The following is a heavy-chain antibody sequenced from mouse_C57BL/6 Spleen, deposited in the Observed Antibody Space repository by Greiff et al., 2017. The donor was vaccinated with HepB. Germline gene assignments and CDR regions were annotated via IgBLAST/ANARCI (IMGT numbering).Heavy chain of an antibody. CDR2: IHPNSGST. CDR1: GYTFTSYW. J-gene: IGHJ4*01. Sequence: QVQLQQPGAELVKPGASVKLSCKASGYTFTSYWMHWVKQRPGQGLEWIGMIHPNSGSTNYNEKFKSKATLTVDNSSSTAYMQLSSLTSEDSAVCYCARRCYYGSSYGNYYAMDYWGQGTSVTVSS. D-gene: IGHD1-1*01. V-gene: IGHV1-64*01. CDR3: ARRCYYGSSYGNYYAMDY.